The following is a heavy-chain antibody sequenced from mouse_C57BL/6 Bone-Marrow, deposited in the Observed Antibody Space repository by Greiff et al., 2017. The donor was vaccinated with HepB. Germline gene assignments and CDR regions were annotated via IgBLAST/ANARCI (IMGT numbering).Heavy chain of an antibody. CDR3: ARRRGSSPYYAMDY. CDR1: GYTFTTYP. CDR2: FHPYNDDT. J-gene: IGHJ4*01. D-gene: IGHD1-1*01. Sequence: VKLMESGAELVKPGASVKMSCKASGYTFTTYPIEWMKQNHGKSLEWIGNFHPYNDDTKYNEKFKGKATLTVEKSSSTVYLELSRLTSDDSAVYYCARRRGSSPYYAMDYWGQGTSVTVSS. V-gene: IGHV1-47*01.